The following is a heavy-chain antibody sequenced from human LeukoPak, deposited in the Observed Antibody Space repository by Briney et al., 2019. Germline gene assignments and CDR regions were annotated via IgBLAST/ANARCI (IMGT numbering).Heavy chain of an antibody. CDR2: IYYSGTT. D-gene: IGHD1-14*01. Sequence: PSETLTLTCSVSGGSISSSYWSWIRQPPGKGLEWIGYIYYSGTTNYNPSLKSRVTISVDTSKNQCSLKLSSVTAADTAVFYCAKHRNLYYFDHWGQGTLGTVSS. V-gene: IGHV4-59*01. CDR3: AKHRNLYYFDH. J-gene: IGHJ4*02. CDR1: GGSISSSY.